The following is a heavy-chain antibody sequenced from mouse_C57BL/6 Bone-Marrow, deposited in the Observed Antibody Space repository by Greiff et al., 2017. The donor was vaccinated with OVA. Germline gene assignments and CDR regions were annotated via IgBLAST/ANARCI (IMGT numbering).Heavy chain of an antibody. CDR1: GYTFTSYW. CDR2: IYPSDSET. CDR3: FYYCYSEDYWYFDV. D-gene: IGHD2-2*01. J-gene: IGHJ1*03. Sequence: VQLQQPGAELVRPGSSVKLSCKASGYTFTSYWMDWVKQRPGQGLEWIGNIYPSDSETHYNQKFKDKATLTVDKSSSTAYMQLSSLTSEDTAVYYGFYYCYSEDYWYFDVWGTGTTVTVSS. V-gene: IGHV1-61*01.